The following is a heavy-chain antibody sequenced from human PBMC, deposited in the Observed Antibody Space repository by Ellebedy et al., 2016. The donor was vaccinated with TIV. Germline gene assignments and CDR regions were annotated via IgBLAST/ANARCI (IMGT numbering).Heavy chain of an antibody. CDR1: GFTFSSYA. J-gene: IGHJ4*02. Sequence: GGSLRLSXAASGFTFSSYAMSWVRQAPGKGLEWVSAISGSGGSTYYADSVKGRFTISRDNSKNTLYLQMNSLRAEDTAVYYCAKPEYSSSSGFDYWGQGTLVTVSS. CDR3: AKPEYSSSSGFDY. D-gene: IGHD6-6*01. CDR2: ISGSGGST. V-gene: IGHV3-23*01.